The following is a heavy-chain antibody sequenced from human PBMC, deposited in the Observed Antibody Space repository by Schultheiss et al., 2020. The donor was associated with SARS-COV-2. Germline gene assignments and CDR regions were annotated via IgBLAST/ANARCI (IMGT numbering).Heavy chain of an antibody. J-gene: IGHJ5*02. Sequence: SCAASGFTFSSYSMNWVRQAPGKGLEWVSYISSSSSTIYYADCVKGRFTISRDNSKNTLYLQMNSLRAEDTAVYYCQASIAAAGTTNWFDPWGQGTLVTVSS. CDR2: ISSSSSTI. D-gene: IGHD6-13*01. CDR1: GFTFSSYS. V-gene: IGHV3-48*01. CDR3: QASIAAAGTTNWFDP.